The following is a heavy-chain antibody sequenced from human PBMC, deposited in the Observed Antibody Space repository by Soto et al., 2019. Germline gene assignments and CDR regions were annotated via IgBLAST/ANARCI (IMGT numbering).Heavy chain of an antibody. D-gene: IGHD6-13*01. V-gene: IGHV5-51*01. CDR3: ARRSSSSWYGWFDP. J-gene: IGHJ5*02. Sequence: PGESLKISCEGSGYSFTNYWIGWVRQMPGKGLEWMGIIYPGDSDTRYSPSFQGQVTISADKSISTAYLQWSSLKASDTAMYYCARRSSSSWYGWFDPWGQGTLVTVSS. CDR1: GYSFTNYW. CDR2: IYPGDSDT.